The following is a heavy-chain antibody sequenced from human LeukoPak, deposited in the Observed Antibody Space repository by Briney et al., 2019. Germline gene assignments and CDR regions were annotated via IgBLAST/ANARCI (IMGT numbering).Heavy chain of an antibody. V-gene: IGHV3-23*01. D-gene: IGHD2-21*01. J-gene: IGHJ4*02. CDR1: GTTFSTFG. Sequence: PGGSLRLSCAVSGTTFSTFGVSWVRQAPGKGLEWVSTITKSGDAAYYADSVKGRFTISRDNSKDTLYLQMKSLRAEDTAVYYCAYVVGGYWGQGTLVTVSS. CDR3: AYVVGGY. CDR2: ITKSGDAA.